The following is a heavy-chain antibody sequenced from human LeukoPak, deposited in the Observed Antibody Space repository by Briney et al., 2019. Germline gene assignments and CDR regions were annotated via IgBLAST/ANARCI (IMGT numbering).Heavy chain of an antibody. J-gene: IGHJ4*02. CDR3: ASWYDILTGYYIFDY. CDR1: GFTFSTYA. V-gene: IGHV3-7*01. Sequence: GGSLRLSCAASGFTFSTYAMSWVRQAPGKGLEWVANIRQDGSEKYYVDSVKGRFTISRDNAKNSLYLQMNSLRAEDTAVYYCASWYDILTGYYIFDYWGQGTLVTVSS. CDR2: IRQDGSEK. D-gene: IGHD3-9*01.